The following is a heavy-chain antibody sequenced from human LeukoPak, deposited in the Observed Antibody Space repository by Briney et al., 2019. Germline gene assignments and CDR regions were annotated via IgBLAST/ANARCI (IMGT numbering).Heavy chain of an antibody. CDR2: IKQDGSEK. J-gene: IGHJ4*02. D-gene: IGHD2-8*01. CDR1: GFTFSSYW. CDR3: ARGDGVRRTNGGYYFAY. V-gene: IGHV3-7*01. Sequence: GGSLRLSCAASGFTFSSYWMSWVRQAPGKGLEWVANIKQDGSEKYYVDSVKGRFTISRDNAKNSLYLQTNSLRAEDTAMYYCARGDGVRRTNGGYYFAYWGQGTLVTVSS.